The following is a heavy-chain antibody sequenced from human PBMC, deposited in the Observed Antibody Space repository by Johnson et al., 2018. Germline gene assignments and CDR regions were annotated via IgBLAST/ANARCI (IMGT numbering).Heavy chain of an antibody. J-gene: IGHJ1*01. CDR1: GFTFSSYA. CDR2: ISFDGHRQ. V-gene: IGHV3-30-3*01. D-gene: IGHD3-9*01. CDR3: ARDRPYYDLLTGFYLKH. Sequence: VQLVQSGGGVVQPGESLRLSCAASGFTFSSYALHWVRQAPGKGLEWVALISFDGHRQYYADFLKDRFTISRDNSKNTRSLQMNNLRPEATAVYYCARDRPYYDLLTGFYLKHWGQGTLVVVSS.